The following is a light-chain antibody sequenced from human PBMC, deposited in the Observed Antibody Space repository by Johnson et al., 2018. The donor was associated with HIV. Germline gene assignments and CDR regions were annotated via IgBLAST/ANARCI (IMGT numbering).Light chain of an antibody. CDR3: GTWDSSLSASYV. V-gene: IGLV1-51*02. Sequence: QFVLTQPPSVSAAPGQRVNISCSGHSSNIENYFVSWYQQLPGAAPRLLIYEDYKRPSGIPDRFSGSKSGTSATLGITGLQTGDEADYYCGTWDSSLSASYVFGTGTKVTVL. CDR2: EDY. J-gene: IGLJ1*01. CDR1: SSNIENYF.